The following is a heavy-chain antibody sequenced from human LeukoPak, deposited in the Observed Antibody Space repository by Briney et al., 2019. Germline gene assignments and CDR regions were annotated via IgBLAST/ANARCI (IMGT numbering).Heavy chain of an antibody. D-gene: IGHD3-10*01. CDR2: ISSSSSYI. CDR3: ARVSDYYGSGNYQKQFDY. CDR1: GFTFSSYS. Sequence: PGGSLRLSCAASGFTFSSYSMNWVRQAPGKGLEWVSSISSSSSYIYYADSVKGRFTISRDNAKNSLYLQMNSLRAEDTAMYYCARVSDYYGSGNYQKQFDYWGQGTLVTVSS. V-gene: IGHV3-21*01. J-gene: IGHJ4*02.